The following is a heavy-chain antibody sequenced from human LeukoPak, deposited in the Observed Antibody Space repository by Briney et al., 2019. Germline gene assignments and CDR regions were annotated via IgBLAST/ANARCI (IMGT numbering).Heavy chain of an antibody. D-gene: IGHD1-14*01. Sequence: GGSLRLSCAASGFTFSSYSMNWVRQAPGKGLEWVGNIKEDGSEKYYVDSMKGRFTISRDNAKNSLYLQMNSLRVEDTAVYYCARDSFETDIDYWGQGTLVTVSS. J-gene: IGHJ4*02. V-gene: IGHV3-7*01. CDR1: GFTFSSYS. CDR2: IKEDGSEK. CDR3: ARDSFETDIDY.